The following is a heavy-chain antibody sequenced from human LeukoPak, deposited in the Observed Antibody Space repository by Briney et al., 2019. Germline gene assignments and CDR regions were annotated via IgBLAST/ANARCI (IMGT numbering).Heavy chain of an antibody. CDR3: ARASGGSCCWFDP. D-gene: IGHD2-15*01. CDR2: IYSGGST. Sequence: GGSLRLSCAASGFTVSSNYMSWVRQAPGKELEWVSVIYSGGSTYYADSVKDRFTISRDNSKNTLYLQMNSLRAEDTAVYYCARASGGSCCWFDPWGQGTLVTVSS. J-gene: IGHJ5*02. CDR1: GFTVSSNY. V-gene: IGHV3-66*01.